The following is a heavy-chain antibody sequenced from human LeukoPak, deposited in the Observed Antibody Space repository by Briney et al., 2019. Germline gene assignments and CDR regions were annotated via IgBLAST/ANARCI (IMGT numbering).Heavy chain of an antibody. V-gene: IGHV3-30*02. Sequence: GGSLRLSCAASGFTFSSHGMHWVRQAPGKGLEWVAFIRYDGSNKYYADSVKGRFTISRDNSKNTLYLQMNSLRAEDTAVYYCAKPLIVVVPAFNYWGQGTLVTVSS. CDR3: AKPLIVVVPAFNY. CDR1: GFTFSSHG. J-gene: IGHJ4*02. CDR2: IRYDGSNK. D-gene: IGHD2-2*01.